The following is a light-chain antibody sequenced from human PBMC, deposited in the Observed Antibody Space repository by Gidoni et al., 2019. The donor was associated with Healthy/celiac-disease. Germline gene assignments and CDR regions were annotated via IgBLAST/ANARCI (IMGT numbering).Light chain of an antibody. V-gene: IGKV3-11*01. CDR2: DAS. J-gene: IGKJ4*01. CDR1: QSVSSY. CDR3: QQRSNWSLT. Sequence: IVLPQSPATLSLSPGERATLSWRASQSVSSYLAWYQQKPGQAPRLLIYDASNRATGIPDRFSGRGSGTDFTLTISSLEPEDVAVYYCQQRSNWSLTFGGGTKVEIK.